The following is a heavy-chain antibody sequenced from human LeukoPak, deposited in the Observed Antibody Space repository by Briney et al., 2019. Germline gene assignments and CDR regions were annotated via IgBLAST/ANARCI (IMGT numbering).Heavy chain of an antibody. Sequence: PSETLSLTCTVSGGSISNYYWSWIRQSAGKRLEWIGRIYISGSTNYNPSLKSRVTMSVDTSKNQFSLKLSSVTAADTALYYCARGNYCTGGSCSVFYFDYRGQGTLVTVSS. V-gene: IGHV4-4*07. J-gene: IGHJ4*02. D-gene: IGHD2-15*01. CDR1: GGSISNYY. CDR3: ARGNYCTGGSCSVFYFDY. CDR2: IYISGST.